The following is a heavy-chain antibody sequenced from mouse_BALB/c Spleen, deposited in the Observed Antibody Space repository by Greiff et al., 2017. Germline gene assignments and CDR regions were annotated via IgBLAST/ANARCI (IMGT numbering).Heavy chain of an antibody. CDR1: GYTFTSYW. CDR2: INPSNGRT. V-gene: IGHV1S81*02. Sequence: QVQLQQPGAELVKPGASVKLSCKASGYTFTSYWMHWVKQRPGQGLEWIGEINPSNGRTNYNEKFKSKAILTVDKSSSTAYKRLSSLTSEDSAVYYCARPGYDAMDYWGQGTSVTVSS. CDR3: ARPGYDAMDY. J-gene: IGHJ4*01.